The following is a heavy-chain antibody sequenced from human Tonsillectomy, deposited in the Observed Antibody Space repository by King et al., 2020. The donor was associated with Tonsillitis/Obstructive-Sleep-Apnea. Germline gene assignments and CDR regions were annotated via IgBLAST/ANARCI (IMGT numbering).Heavy chain of an antibody. V-gene: IGHV4-59*12. J-gene: IGHJ6*03. CDR1: GGSISNYF. CDR3: ARITDTDSNDWNRRYYYYMDV. Sequence: VQLQESGPGLVKPSETLSLTCTVSGGSISNYFWGWIRQPPGKGLEWIGYISYSGNTNYNPSLKSRVTMSVDTSKNQFSLKLSSVTAADTAIYYCARITDTDSNDWNRRYYYYMDVWGKGTTVTVSS. CDR2: ISYSGNT. D-gene: IGHD1/OR15-1a*01.